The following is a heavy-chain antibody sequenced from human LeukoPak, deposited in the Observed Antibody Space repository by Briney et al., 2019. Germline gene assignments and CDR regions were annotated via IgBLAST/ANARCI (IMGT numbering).Heavy chain of an antibody. CDR2: ISGSGGST. D-gene: IGHD1-26*01. Sequence: PGGSLRLSCAASGFTFSSYAMSWVRQAPGKGLEWVSAISGSGGSTYYADSVKGRSTISRDNSKNTLYLQMNSLRAEDTAVYYCAKDPVGATYYFDYWGQGTLVTVSS. CDR3: AKDPVGATYYFDY. CDR1: GFTFSSYA. V-gene: IGHV3-23*01. J-gene: IGHJ4*02.